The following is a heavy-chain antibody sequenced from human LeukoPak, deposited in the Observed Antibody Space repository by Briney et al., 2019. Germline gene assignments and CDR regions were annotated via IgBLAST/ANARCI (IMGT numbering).Heavy chain of an antibody. V-gene: IGHV4-39*02. D-gene: IGHD1-26*01. Sequence: PSETLSLTCSVSGGSISSSSYYWGWIRQPPGTGLEWIGSIYYSGSSYSNPSLKSRVTISVDTSKNHFSLNLSSVTAADTAVYYCASSHRGESFYFDYWCQGTLVTVSS. CDR2: IYYSGSS. CDR3: ASSHRGESFYFDY. J-gene: IGHJ4*02. CDR1: GGSISSSSYY.